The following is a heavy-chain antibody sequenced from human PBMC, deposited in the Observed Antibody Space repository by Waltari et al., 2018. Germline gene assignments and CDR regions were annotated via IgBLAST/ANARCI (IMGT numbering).Heavy chain of an antibody. CDR2: RKSSGQRYTT. J-gene: IGHJ5*02. V-gene: IGHV3-72*01. D-gene: IGHD3-16*01. CDR1: GFNCSDYY. CDR3: CRENWGKFDP. Sequence: EMLLVESGGGLVQPGGALRLSCVGSGFNCSDYYIDWVRQAPGKGLEGVCRRKSSGQRYTTDFAASVKGRFTITRDDSHDSMYLHMNSLQTDDTAVYYCCRENWGKFDPWGQGTLVTVSS.